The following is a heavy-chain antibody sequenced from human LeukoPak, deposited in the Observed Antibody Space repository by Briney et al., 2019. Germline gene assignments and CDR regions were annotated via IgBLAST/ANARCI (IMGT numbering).Heavy chain of an antibody. CDR1: GVSFSGYY. D-gene: IGHD2-21*02. CDR2: INHSGST. CDR3: ARGWVTPPNYFDY. V-gene: IGHV4-34*01. J-gene: IGHJ4*02. Sequence: SETLSLTCAVYGVSFSGYYWSWIRQPPGKGLEWIGEINHSGSTNYNPSLKSRVTISVDTSKNQFSLKLSSVTAADTAVYYCARGWVTPPNYFDYWGQGTLVTVSS.